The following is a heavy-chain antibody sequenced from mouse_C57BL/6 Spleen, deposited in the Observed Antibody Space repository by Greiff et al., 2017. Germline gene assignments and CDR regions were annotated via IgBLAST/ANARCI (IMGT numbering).Heavy chain of an antibody. CDR2: IYPGDGDT. V-gene: IGHV1-82*01. Sequence: VQLQQSGPELVKPGASVKISCKASGYAFSSSWMNWVKQRPGKGLEWIGRIYPGDGDTNYNGKFKGKATLTADKSSSAAYMQLSSLTSEDSAVYFCAREDGYYYGSSLYWYFGGWGTGTTVTVAT. CDR1: GYAFSSSW. J-gene: IGHJ1*03. CDR3: AREDGYYYGSSLYWYFGG. D-gene: IGHD1-1*01.